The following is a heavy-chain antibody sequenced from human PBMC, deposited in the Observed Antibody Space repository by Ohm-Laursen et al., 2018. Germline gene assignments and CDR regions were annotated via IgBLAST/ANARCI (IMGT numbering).Heavy chain of an antibody. D-gene: IGHD6-13*01. V-gene: IGHV3-11*01. J-gene: IGHJ4*02. CDR1: GFTFCDNY. CDR2: ISSSGSTI. Sequence: GSLSLSRTASGFTFCDNYMSWIRQAPRQGLEWVSYISSSGSTIYYADSVKGRFTISRDDAKNSLYLQMNSLRAEDTAVYYCARGGQQQVEDYWGQGTLVTVSS. CDR3: ARGGQQQVEDY.